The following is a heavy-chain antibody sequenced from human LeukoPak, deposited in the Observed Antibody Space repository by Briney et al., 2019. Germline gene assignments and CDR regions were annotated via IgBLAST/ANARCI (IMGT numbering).Heavy chain of an antibody. D-gene: IGHD6-13*01. CDR1: GFTFDDYA. CDR3: AAAAKFWSPVDY. Sequence: GGSLRLSCAASGFTFDDYAMHWVRQAPGKGLEWGSLISWDGGSTYYAESVKGRFTISRDNSKNSLYLQMNSLRAEDTALYYCAAAAKFWSPVDYWGQGTLVTVSS. V-gene: IGHV3-43D*04. CDR2: ISWDGGST. J-gene: IGHJ4*02.